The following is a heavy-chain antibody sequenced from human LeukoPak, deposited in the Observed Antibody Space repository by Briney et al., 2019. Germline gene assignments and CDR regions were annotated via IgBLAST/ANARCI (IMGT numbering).Heavy chain of an antibody. CDR3: ARLVSGSYGRVDY. Sequence: SETLSLTCTVSGGSISSGDYYWSWIRQPPGKGLEWIGYIYQSGSTYYNPSLKSRVTISVDRSKNQFSLMLSSVTAADTAVYYCARLVSGSYGRVDYWGQGTLVTVSS. V-gene: IGHV4-30-2*01. D-gene: IGHD3-16*01. J-gene: IGHJ4*02. CDR2: IYQSGST. CDR1: GGSISSGDYY.